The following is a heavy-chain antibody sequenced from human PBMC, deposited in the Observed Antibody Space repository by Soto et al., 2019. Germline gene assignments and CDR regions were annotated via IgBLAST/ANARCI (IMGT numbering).Heavy chain of an antibody. CDR1: GYTFTSYD. CDR3: ARAAQYYYDSSGLHFDY. CDR2: MNPNSGNT. D-gene: IGHD3-22*01. J-gene: IGHJ4*02. V-gene: IGHV1-8*01. Sequence: GASVKVSCKASGYTFTSYDINWVRQATGQGLEWMGWMNPNSGNTGYAQRFQGRVTMTRDTSISTAYMELSRLRSDDTAVYYCARAAQYYYDSSGLHFDYWGQGTLVTVSS.